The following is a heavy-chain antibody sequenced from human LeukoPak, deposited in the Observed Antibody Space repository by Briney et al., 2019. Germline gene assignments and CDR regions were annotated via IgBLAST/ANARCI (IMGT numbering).Heavy chain of an antibody. D-gene: IGHD5-18*01. Sequence: PGGSLRLSCAASGFAFSSYAMHWVRQAPGKGLEWVAVISYDGSNKYYADSVKGRFTISRDNSKNTLYLQMNSLRAEDTAVYYCARDEGYSYGYAYYWGQGTLVTVSS. CDR3: ARDEGYSYGYAYY. J-gene: IGHJ4*02. V-gene: IGHV3-30-3*01. CDR2: ISYDGSNK. CDR1: GFAFSSYA.